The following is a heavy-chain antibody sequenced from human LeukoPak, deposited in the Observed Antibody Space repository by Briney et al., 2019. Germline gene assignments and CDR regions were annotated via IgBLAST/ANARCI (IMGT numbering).Heavy chain of an antibody. D-gene: IGHD3-10*01. CDR3: AKDPNYGSGSYCGY. V-gene: IGHV3-33*06. CDR2: ICYVGSNK. Sequence: PGRSLTLSCAASGFTFSSYGMHWVRQAPGKGLEWVAVICYVGSNKYYADPVKGRFTISRDNSKNTLYLQMNSLRAEDTAVYYCAKDPNYGSGSYCGYWGQETLVTVSS. J-gene: IGHJ4*02. CDR1: GFTFSSYG.